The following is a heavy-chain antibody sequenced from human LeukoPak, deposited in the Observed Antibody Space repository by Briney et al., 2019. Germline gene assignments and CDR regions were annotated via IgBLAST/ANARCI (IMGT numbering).Heavy chain of an antibody. CDR2: IIPIFGTA. Sequence: SVKVSCKASGGTFSSYAISWVRQAPGQGLEWMGGIIPIFGTANYAQKFQGRVTITADESTSTAYMELSSLRSEDTAVYYCAREQTGTTYNWFDPWGQGTLVTVSS. V-gene: IGHV1-69*13. CDR3: AREQTGTTYNWFDP. CDR1: GGTFSSYA. D-gene: IGHD1-7*01. J-gene: IGHJ5*02.